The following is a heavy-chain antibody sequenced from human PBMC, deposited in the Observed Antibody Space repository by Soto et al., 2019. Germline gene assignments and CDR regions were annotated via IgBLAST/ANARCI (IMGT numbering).Heavy chain of an antibody. V-gene: IGHV1-69*01. D-gene: IGHD1-26*01. CDR2: VTPTLNIA. Sequence: QLQLVQSGAEVREPGSSVKVSCTASGGTFSSYTVIWVRQAPGQGLEGMGGVTPTLNIAKYAEKFQGRVTITADESTSTVNMHLSSLRSEDTAVYFCARGYYSGSNPSSFDYWGQGTLVAVSS. J-gene: IGHJ4*02. CDR1: GGTFSSYT. CDR3: ARGYYSGSNPSSFDY.